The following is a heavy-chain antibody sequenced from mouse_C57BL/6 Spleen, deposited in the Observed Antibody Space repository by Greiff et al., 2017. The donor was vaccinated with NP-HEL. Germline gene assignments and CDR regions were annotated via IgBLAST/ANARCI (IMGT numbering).Heavy chain of an antibody. CDR2: IDPSDSYT. J-gene: IGHJ4*01. CDR1: GYTFSSYW. D-gene: IGHD1-1*01. CDR3: ARHIISTLVPPMAY. Sequence: QVQLQQPGAELVKPGASVKLSCKASGYTFSSYWMQWVKQRPGQGLEWIGEIDPSDSYTKYNQKFKGKATWTVDKSSSTAYMQLSSLTSEYSSVYYCARHIISTLVPPMAYWGQGTSVTVSS. V-gene: IGHV1-50*01.